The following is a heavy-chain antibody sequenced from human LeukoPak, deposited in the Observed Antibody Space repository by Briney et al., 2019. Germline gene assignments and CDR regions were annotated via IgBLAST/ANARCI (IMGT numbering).Heavy chain of an antibody. CDR1: GGTFSSYA. J-gene: IGHJ6*02. Sequence: SVKVSCMASGGTFSSYAISWVRQAPGEGLEWMGRIIPIFGIANYAQKFQGRVTITADKSTSTAYMELSSLRSEDTAVYYCATGAGFWSGYSYYGMDVWGQGTTVTVSS. CDR2: IIPIFGIA. CDR3: ATGAGFWSGYSYYGMDV. D-gene: IGHD3-3*01. V-gene: IGHV1-69*04.